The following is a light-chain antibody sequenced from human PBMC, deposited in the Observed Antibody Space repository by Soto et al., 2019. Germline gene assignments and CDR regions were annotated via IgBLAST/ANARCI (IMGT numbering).Light chain of an antibody. V-gene: IGKV2-28*01. J-gene: IGKJ2*01. CDR2: LGS. CDR1: QSLLHSNGRNY. Sequence: IVMTQSPLSLPVTPGEPASISCRSSQSLLHSNGRNYLDWYLQKPGQSPHLLIYLGSERDSGVPDRFSVSGSVTDFTLQISRVDAEEVGVYYCMQALQTPNTFDRGTKLEIK. CDR3: MQALQTPNT.